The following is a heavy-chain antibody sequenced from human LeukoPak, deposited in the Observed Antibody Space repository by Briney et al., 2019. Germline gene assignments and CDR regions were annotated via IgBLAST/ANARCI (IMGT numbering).Heavy chain of an antibody. CDR3: ARETDHFDVLTGGSWFDP. CDR1: GGSISNYY. V-gene: IGHV4-4*07. Sequence: SETLSLTCTVSGGSISNYYWSWIRQPAGKGLEWIGRIYSSGSINYNPSLKSRVTMSVDTSENQFSLKLSSVTAADTAVYYCARETDHFDVLTGGSWFDPWGQGTLVTVSS. CDR2: IYSSGSI. J-gene: IGHJ5*02. D-gene: IGHD3-9*01.